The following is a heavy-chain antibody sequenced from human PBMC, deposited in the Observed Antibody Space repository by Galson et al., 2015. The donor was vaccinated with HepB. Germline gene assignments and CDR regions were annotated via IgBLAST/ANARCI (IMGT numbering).Heavy chain of an antibody. D-gene: IGHD3-22*01. CDR2: TSYRSKWYN. CDR1: GDSVSSNSAA. J-gene: IGHJ3*01. CDR3: ARDYHDSRGFYYFDAFDV. V-gene: IGHV6-1*01. Sequence: CAISGDSVSSNSAAWNWIRQSPSRGLEWLGRTSYRSKWYNEYTVSVESRIIINPDTSKNQFSLQVNSVTPEDTAVYYCARDYHDSRGFYYFDAFDVWGQGTMVTVSS.